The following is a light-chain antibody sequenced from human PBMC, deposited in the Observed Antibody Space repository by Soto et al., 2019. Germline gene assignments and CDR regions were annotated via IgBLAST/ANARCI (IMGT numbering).Light chain of an antibody. Sequence: DIQMTQSPSTLPAPGADRVTITCRASQSIKNWLAWYQQELGEAPKLLIYKASTLESGVPSRFSGSGSGTEFTLAISCLQPDDVATYHCQQYNSYSQFTFGPGTKVDIK. CDR3: QQYNSYSQFT. CDR2: KAS. CDR1: QSIKNW. J-gene: IGKJ3*01. V-gene: IGKV1-5*03.